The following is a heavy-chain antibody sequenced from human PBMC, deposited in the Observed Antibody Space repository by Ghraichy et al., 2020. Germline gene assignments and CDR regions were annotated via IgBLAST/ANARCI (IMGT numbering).Heavy chain of an antibody. CDR3: AKRDDFWSGYALLVGAFDI. V-gene: IGHV3-23*01. CDR2: ISGRGDTT. J-gene: IGHJ3*02. CDR1: GFTFSSYA. Sequence: GGSLRLSCAASGFTFSSYALIWVRQAPGKGLEWVSAISGRGDTTYYANSLKGRFTISRDNSKNTLYLQVNNLRAEDTAVYYCAKRDDFWSGYALLVGAFDIWGQGTMVTVSS. D-gene: IGHD3-3*01.